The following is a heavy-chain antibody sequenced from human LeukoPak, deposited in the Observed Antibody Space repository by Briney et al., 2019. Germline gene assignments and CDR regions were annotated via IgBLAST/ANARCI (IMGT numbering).Heavy chain of an antibody. CDR3: ARDERDILTGYSNWFDP. J-gene: IGHJ5*02. D-gene: IGHD3-9*01. Sequence: RASVKVSCKASGGTFSSYAISWVRQAPGQGLEWMGGIIPIFGTANYAQKFQGRVTITTDESTSTAYMELSSLRSEDTAVYYCARDERDILTGYSNWFDPWGQGTLVTVSS. CDR1: GGTFSSYA. V-gene: IGHV1-69*05. CDR2: IIPIFGTA.